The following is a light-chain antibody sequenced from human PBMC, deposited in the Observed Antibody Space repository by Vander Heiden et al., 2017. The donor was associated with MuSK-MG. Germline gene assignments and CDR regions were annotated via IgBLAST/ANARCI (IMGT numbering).Light chain of an antibody. J-gene: IGLJ2*01. Sequence: QSVLTTPPSASGTPGPSVTISCSGSRSNIGSNYVYWYQQRPGTAPRLLIYKNNQRHSGVPDRFSGSKSGTSASMAITGLRAEDEADFHCAAWDDSRRGLVFGGGTRITVV. V-gene: IGLV1-47*01. CDR3: AAWDDSRRGLV. CDR1: RSNIGSNY. CDR2: KNN.